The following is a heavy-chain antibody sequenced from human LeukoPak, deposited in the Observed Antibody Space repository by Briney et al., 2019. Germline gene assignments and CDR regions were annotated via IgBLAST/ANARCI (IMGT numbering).Heavy chain of an antibody. CDR1: GVSISSYY. D-gene: IGHD6-19*01. J-gene: IGHJ2*01. V-gene: IGHV4-4*09. CDR2: ISTSGST. CDR3: ARHEEGSGWYRSYIDL. Sequence: SETLSLTCTVSGVSISSYYCSWFRQPPGKGLEWIGYISTSGSTDYSPPLKSRVTMSKDTSKNQFSLNLSSVTAADTAVYYCARHEEGSGWYRSYIDLWGRGTLVIVSS.